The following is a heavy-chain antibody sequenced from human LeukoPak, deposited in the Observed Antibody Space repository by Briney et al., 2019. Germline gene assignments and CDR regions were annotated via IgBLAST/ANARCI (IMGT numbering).Heavy chain of an antibody. CDR3: ARASGTSSWFDP. V-gene: IGHV4-34*01. CDR2: INHSGST. J-gene: IGHJ5*02. Sequence: SETLSLTCAVYGGSFSGNYWSWIRQPPGKGLEWIGEINHSGSTNYNPSLKSRVTISVDTSKNQFSLKLSSVTAADTAVYYCARASGTSSWFDPWGQGTLVTVSS. CDR1: GGSFSGNY. D-gene: IGHD1-7*01.